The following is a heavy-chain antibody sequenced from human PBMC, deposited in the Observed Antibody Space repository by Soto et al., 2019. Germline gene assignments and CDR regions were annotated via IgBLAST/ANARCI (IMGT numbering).Heavy chain of an antibody. CDR1: GGSFSGYY. Sequence: SETLSLTCAVYGGSFSGYYWSWIRQPPGKGLEWIGEINHSGSTNYNPSLKSRVTTSVDTSKNQFSLKLSSVTAADTAVYYCARAFEYSSSWYRNFYYYGMDVWGQGTTVTVSS. CDR3: ARAFEYSSSWYRNFYYYGMDV. CDR2: INHSGST. D-gene: IGHD6-13*01. V-gene: IGHV4-34*01. J-gene: IGHJ6*02.